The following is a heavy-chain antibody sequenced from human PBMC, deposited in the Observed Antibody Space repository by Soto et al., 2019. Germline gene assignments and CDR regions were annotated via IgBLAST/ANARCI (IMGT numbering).Heavy chain of an antibody. D-gene: IGHD3-10*01. CDR3: AREFRDYYGSGPNWFDP. CDR2: IYYSGST. Sequence: QVQLQESGPGLVKPSQTLSLTCTVSGGSISSGGYDWSWIRQHPGKGLEWIGYIYYSGSTYYNPSLKSRVTISVDTSKNQFSLKLSSVTAADTAVYYCAREFRDYYGSGPNWFDPWGQGTLVTVSS. J-gene: IGHJ5*02. CDR1: GGSISSGGYD. V-gene: IGHV4-31*03.